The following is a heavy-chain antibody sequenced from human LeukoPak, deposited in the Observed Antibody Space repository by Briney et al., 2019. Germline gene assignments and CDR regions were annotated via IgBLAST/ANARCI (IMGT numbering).Heavy chain of an antibody. J-gene: IGHJ4*02. CDR3: ARGYGSGSYYNYHFDY. CDR2: ISWNSGSI. V-gene: IGHV3-9*01. Sequence: GGSLRLSCAASGFTFDDYAMHWVRQAPGKGLEWVSGISWNSGSIGYADSVKGRFTISRDNAKNSLYLHMNSLRAEDTALYYCARGYGSGSYYNYHFDYWGQGTLVTVSS. D-gene: IGHD3-10*01. CDR1: GFTFDDYA.